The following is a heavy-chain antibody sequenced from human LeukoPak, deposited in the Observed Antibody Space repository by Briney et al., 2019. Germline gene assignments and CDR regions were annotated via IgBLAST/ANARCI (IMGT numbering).Heavy chain of an antibody. CDR3: ASLARGVIIKSDNDP. J-gene: IGHJ5*02. Sequence: TGGSLRLSCTASGFTFSSYSLYWVRQAPGKGLEWVAVISYDGSNKYYADSVKGRFTISRDNSKNTLYLQMNSLRAEDTAVYYCASLARGVIIKSDNDPWGQGTLVTVSS. V-gene: IGHV3-30-3*01. D-gene: IGHD3-10*01. CDR2: ISYDGSNK. CDR1: GFTFSSYS.